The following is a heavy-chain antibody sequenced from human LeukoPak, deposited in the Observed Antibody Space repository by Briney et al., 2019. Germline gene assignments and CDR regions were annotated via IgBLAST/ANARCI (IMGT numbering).Heavy chain of an antibody. J-gene: IGHJ6*02. V-gene: IGHV4-30-2*01. CDR3: ARGEAYPYYYGMDV. CDR1: GGSISSGGYS. CDR2: IYHSGST. D-gene: IGHD2-2*01. Sequence: PSETLSLTCAVSGGSISSGGYSWSWIRQPPGKGLEWIGYIYHSGSTYYNPSLKSRVTISVDRSKNQFSLKLSSVTAADTAVYYCARGEAYPYYYGMDVWGQGTTVTVSS.